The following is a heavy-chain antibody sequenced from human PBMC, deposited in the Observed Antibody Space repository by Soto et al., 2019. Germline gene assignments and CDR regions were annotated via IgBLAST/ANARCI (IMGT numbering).Heavy chain of an antibody. V-gene: IGHV4-31*02. CDR2: IYYSGST. Sequence: SETLSLTWTVSGGSISSGGYYWSWIRQQPGKGLEWIGYIYYSGSTYYNPSLKSRVTISVDTSKDRFSLKLSSVTAADTAVYYCARTFGGVIARDRYFDYWGQGTLVTVSS. CDR1: GGSISSGGYY. J-gene: IGHJ4*02. CDR3: ARTFGGVIARDRYFDY. D-gene: IGHD3-16*02.